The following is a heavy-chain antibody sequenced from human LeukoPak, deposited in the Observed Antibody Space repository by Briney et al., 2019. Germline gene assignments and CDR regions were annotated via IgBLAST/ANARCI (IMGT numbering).Heavy chain of an antibody. V-gene: IGHV3-48*02. Sequence: GGSLRLSCAASGFSISSSYMSWVRQAPGKGLEWVSYISNNNSTIYYADSVKGRFTISRDNAKNSLYLQMNSLRDEDTAVYYCARELSAGTTGMDVWGQGTTVTVSS. CDR1: GFSISSSY. CDR2: ISNNNSTI. D-gene: IGHD1-1*01. CDR3: ARELSAGTTGMDV. J-gene: IGHJ6*02.